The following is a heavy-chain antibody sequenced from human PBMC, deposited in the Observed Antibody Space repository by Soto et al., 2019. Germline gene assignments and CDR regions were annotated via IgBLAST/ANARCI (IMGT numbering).Heavy chain of an antibody. D-gene: IGHD4-17*01. CDR1: GFSLSTSGVG. V-gene: IGHV2-5*02. Sequence: QITLKESGPPLVKPTQTLTLTCTFSGFSLSTSGVGVGWIRQPPGKALEWLALIYWDDDKRYSPSLQSRLTIXXYTSKNQVVLTMTNMDPVDTATYYCAQIMTTVTTKWGQGTLVTVSS. J-gene: IGHJ4*02. CDR2: IYWDDDK. CDR3: AQIMTTVTTK.